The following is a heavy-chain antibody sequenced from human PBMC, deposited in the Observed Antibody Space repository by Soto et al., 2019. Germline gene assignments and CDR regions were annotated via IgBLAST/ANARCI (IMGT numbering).Heavy chain of an antibody. CDR1: GFTFSSYG. CDR3: ANDATYGMDV. CDR2: ISYDGSNK. J-gene: IGHJ6*02. V-gene: IGHV3-30*18. Sequence: QVQLVESGGGVVQPGRSLRLSCAASGFTFSSYGMHWVRQAPGKGLEWVAVISYDGSNKYYADSVKGRFTISRDNSKNTLYLQMNSLRAEDTAVYYCANDATYGMDVWGQGTTVTVSS.